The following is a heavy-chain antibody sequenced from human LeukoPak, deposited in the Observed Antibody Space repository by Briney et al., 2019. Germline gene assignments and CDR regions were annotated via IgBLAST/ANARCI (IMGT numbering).Heavy chain of an antibody. CDR2: IYYSGST. D-gene: IGHD1-26*01. V-gene: IGHV4-59*08. Sequence: PSETLSLTCTVSGGSISSYYWSWIRQPPGKGLEWIGYIYYSGSTNYNPSLKSRVTISVDTSKNQFSLKLSSVTAADTAVYYCARGLHSGSYGVWGQGTMVTVSS. CDR3: ARGLHSGSYGV. CDR1: GGSISSYY. J-gene: IGHJ3*01.